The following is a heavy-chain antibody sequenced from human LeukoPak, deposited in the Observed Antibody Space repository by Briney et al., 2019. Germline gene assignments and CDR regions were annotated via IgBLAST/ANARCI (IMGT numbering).Heavy chain of an antibody. CDR2: INHSGST. CDR1: GGSFSGYY. J-gene: IGHJ2*01. D-gene: IGHD6-19*01. V-gene: IGHV4-34*01. Sequence: SETLSLTCAVYGGSFSGYYWSWIRQPPGKGLEWIGEINHSGSTNYNPSLKSRVTISVDTSKNQFSLKLSSVTAADTAVYYRARVRFYSSGWYLTNGGYWYFDLWGRGTLVTVSS. CDR3: ARVRFYSSGWYLTNGGYWYFDL.